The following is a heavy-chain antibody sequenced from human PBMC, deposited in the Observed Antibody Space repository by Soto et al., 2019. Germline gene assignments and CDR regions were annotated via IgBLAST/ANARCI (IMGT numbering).Heavy chain of an antibody. CDR3: ARDRRYGSGSYSNWFDP. J-gene: IGHJ5*02. D-gene: IGHD3-10*01. V-gene: IGHV4-31*03. CDR1: GGSISSGGYY. CDR2: IYYSGST. Sequence: QVQLQESGPGLVKPSQTLSLTCTVSGGSISSGGYYWSWIRQHPGKGLEWIGYIYYSGSTYYNPSLKSRFTISVDTSKNQFSRKLSSVTAADTAVYYCARDRRYGSGSYSNWFDPWGQGTLVTVSS.